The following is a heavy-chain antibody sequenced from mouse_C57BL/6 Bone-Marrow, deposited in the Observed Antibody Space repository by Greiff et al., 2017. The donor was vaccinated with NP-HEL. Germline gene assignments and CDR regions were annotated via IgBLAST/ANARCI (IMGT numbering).Heavy chain of an antibody. CDR3: ARYEDGYAYYFDY. CDR1: GYTFTEYT. D-gene: IGHD2-2*01. V-gene: IGHV1-62-2*01. Sequence: VQGVESGAELVKPGASVKLSCKASGYTFTEYTINWVKQRSGQGLEWIGWFYPGSGSIKYNEKFKDKATLTADKSSSTVYMELSSLTSEDSAVYFCARYEDGYAYYFDYWGQGTTLTVSA. J-gene: IGHJ2*01. CDR2: FYPGSGSI.